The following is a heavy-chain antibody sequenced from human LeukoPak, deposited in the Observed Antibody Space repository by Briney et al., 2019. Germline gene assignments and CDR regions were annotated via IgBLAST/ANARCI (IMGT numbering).Heavy chain of an antibody. CDR3: AGVTTGGYYNY. Sequence: SETLSLTCPVSGGSLSSGSYYWSWIRQPAGKGLEWIGRIYTSGSTNYNPSLKSPVTISLDPSENHFSLKLSSVNAADTAVYYCAGVTTGGYYNYWGQGTLVTVSS. CDR2: IYTSGST. V-gene: IGHV4-61*02. CDR1: GGSLSSGSYY. D-gene: IGHD3-22*01. J-gene: IGHJ4*02.